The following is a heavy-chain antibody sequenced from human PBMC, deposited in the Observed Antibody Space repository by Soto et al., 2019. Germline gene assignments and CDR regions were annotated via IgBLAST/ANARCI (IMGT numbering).Heavy chain of an antibody. J-gene: IGHJ1*01. CDR2: ISAYNGNT. CDR3: ARDLTPGVVDH. Sequence: EASVKVSCKASGYTLTSYGISWVRQAPGQGLERMGWISAYNGNTNYAQKLQGRVTMTTDTSTSTAYMELRSLRSDDTAVYYCARDLTPGVVDHWGQGTLVTVS. CDR1: GYTLTSYG. V-gene: IGHV1-18*01. D-gene: IGHD3-22*01.